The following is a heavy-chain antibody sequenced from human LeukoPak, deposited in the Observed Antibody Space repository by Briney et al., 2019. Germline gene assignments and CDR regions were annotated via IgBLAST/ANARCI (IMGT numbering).Heavy chain of an antibody. CDR1: GFTFSRYW. CDR2: IDSDGTNR. D-gene: IGHD3-9*01. Sequence: GGSLRLSCAASGFTFSRYWMHWVRQAPGEGLVWVSRIDSDGTNRDYADSVKGRFTISRDNAKNTVYLQMNSLRDEDTAVYCEGRATGLPEYWGQGSLVTVSS. J-gene: IGHJ4*02. CDR3: GRATGLPEY. V-gene: IGHV3-74*01.